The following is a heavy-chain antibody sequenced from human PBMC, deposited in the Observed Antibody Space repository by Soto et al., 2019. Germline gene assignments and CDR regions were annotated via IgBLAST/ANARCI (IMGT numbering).Heavy chain of an antibody. CDR3: AKDGAHYYDSSGYLDAFDI. J-gene: IGHJ3*02. V-gene: IGHV3-23*01. CDR1: GFTFSSYA. Sequence: GGSLRLSCAASGFTFSSYAMSWVRQAPGKGLEWVSAISGSGGSTYYADSVKGRFTISRDNSKNTLYLQMNSLRAEDTAVYYCAKDGAHYYDSSGYLDAFDIWGQGTMVTVSS. D-gene: IGHD3-22*01. CDR2: ISGSGGST.